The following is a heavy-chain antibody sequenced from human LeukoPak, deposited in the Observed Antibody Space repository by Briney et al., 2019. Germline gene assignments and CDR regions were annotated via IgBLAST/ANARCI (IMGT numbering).Heavy chain of an antibody. CDR3: AKTDTAMVGVYYYYYMDV. D-gene: IGHD5-18*01. CDR2: LYGDGST. J-gene: IGHJ6*03. V-gene: IGHV3-66*01. CDR1: GFTVSSNY. Sequence: GGSLRLSCAASGFTVSSNYMSWVRQAPGKGLEWVSFLYGDGSTYYADSVKGRFTISRDNSKNTLYLQMNSLRVEDTAVYYCAKTDTAMVGVYYYYYMDVWGKGTTVTVSS.